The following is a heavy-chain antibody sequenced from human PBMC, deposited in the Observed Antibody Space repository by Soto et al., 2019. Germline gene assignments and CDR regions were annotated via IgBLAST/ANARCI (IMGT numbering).Heavy chain of an antibody. CDR2: ITSSGSTK. CDR1: GFSFSDYY. J-gene: IGHJ5*02. D-gene: IGHD1-1*01. CDR3: VRDGTKTLRDWFDP. V-gene: IGHV3-11*01. Sequence: GGSLRLSCAVSGFSFSDYYMSWIRQAPGKGLEWLSYITSSGSTKFYADSVKGRFTVSRDNANNVLYLQLNSLTAEDTAVYYCVRDGTKTLRDWFDPWGQGISVTVSS.